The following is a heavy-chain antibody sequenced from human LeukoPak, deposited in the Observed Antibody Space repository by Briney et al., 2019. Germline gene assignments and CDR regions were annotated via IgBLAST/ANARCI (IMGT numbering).Heavy chain of an antibody. CDR1: GYSFTNYW. Sequence: GESLKISCKGSGYSFTNYWIGWVRQMPGKGLEWMGMIYPDDSDTRYSPSFEGQVITSGDKSISTAYLQWSSLKASDTAMYYCARHGRGVAARPNYFDYWGQGTLVTVSS. D-gene: IGHD6-6*01. CDR3: ARHGRGVAARPNYFDY. CDR2: IYPDDSDT. V-gene: IGHV5-51*01. J-gene: IGHJ4*02.